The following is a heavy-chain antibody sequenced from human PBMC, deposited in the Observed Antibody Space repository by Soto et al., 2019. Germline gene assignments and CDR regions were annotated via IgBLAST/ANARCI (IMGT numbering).Heavy chain of an antibody. CDR3: ARATVIAMAESYFDH. J-gene: IGHJ4*01. V-gene: IGHV1-69*13. CDR2: IIPIFGTA. Sequence: GASMKVSGKASGGTFSSYAISWVRQAPGQGLEWMGGIIPIFGTANYAQKFQGRVTITADESTSTAYMERSSLRSEDTGVYDCARATVIAMAESYFDHW. D-gene: IGHD6-19*01. CDR1: GGTFSSYA.